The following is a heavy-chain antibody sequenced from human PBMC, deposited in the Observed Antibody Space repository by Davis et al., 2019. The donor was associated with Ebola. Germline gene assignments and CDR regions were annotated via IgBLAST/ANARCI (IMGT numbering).Heavy chain of an antibody. CDR3: ARVGTGTTGVGAFDI. CDR2: INPSGGST. J-gene: IGHJ3*02. V-gene: IGHV1-46*03. CDR1: GYTFTGYY. Sequence: AASVKVSCKASGYTFTGYYMHWVRQAPGQGLEWMGIINPSGGSTSYAQKFQGRVTMTRDTSTSTVYMELRSLRSEDTAVYYCARVGTGTTGVGAFDIWGQGTMVTVSS. D-gene: IGHD1-7*01.